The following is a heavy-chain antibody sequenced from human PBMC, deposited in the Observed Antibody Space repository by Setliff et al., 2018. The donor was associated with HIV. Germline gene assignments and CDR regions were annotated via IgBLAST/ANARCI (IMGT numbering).Heavy chain of an antibody. CDR1: GYSIGSGSF. V-gene: IGHV4-38-2*01. D-gene: IGHD4-17*01. J-gene: IGHJ4*02. CDR3: ARYSTLTTNFDY. CDR2: IPHNGGT. Sequence: PSETLSLTCAVSGYSIGSGSFGGWIRQPPGKGLEWIATIPHNGGTYYNPDPSLTGRVTISVDTSKNQFSLKLAFVTAADPAVYYCARYSTLTTNFDYWGQGTLVTVSS.